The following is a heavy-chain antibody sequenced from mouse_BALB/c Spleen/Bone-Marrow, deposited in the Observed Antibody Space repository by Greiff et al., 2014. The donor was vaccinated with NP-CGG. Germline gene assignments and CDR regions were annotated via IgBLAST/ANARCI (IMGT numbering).Heavy chain of an antibody. V-gene: IGHV1-69*01. Sequence: QVQLQQSGAEIVMPGASLKMSCKASGHTFTDHWMHWVKQRPGQGLEWIGAIDISDSYTTYNQKFKGKATLTVDESSSTAYMQLSRLTSEDSAVYYCARGGANVDYWGQGTTLTVSS. J-gene: IGHJ2*01. CDR1: GHTFTDHW. CDR2: IDISDSYT. CDR3: ARGGANVDY.